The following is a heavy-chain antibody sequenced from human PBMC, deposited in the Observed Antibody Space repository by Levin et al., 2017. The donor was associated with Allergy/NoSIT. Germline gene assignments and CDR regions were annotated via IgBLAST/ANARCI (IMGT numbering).Heavy chain of an antibody. CDR3: ARDPVLLNQTEPDS. V-gene: IGHV3-66*01. Sequence: PGGSLRLSCAASGFTVSNTYMNWVRQAPGRGLEWVSVIYTGGSTYYADSVKGRFTVSRDNSKNTLYLQMYNLGAEDTALYYCARDPVLLNQTEPDSWGLGTLVTVSS. CDR2: IYTGGST. J-gene: IGHJ4*02. D-gene: IGHD3-10*01. CDR1: GFTVSNTY.